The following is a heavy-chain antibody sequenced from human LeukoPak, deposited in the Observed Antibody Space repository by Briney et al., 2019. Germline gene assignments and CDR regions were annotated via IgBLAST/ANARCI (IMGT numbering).Heavy chain of an antibody. CDR3: ARAPPPYYYDSSGYYYASALRWFDP. D-gene: IGHD3-22*01. Sequence: SETLSLTCAVYGGCFSGYYWSWIRQPPGKGLEWIGEINHSGSTNYSPSLKSRVTISVDTSKNQFSLKLSSVTAADTAVYYCARAPPPYYYDSSGYYYASALRWFDPWGQGTLVTVSS. J-gene: IGHJ5*02. CDR2: INHSGST. CDR1: GGCFSGYY. V-gene: IGHV4-34*01.